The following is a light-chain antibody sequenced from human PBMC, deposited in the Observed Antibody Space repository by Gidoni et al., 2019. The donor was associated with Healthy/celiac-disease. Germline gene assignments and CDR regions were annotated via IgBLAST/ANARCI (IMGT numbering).Light chain of an antibody. Sequence: EIVLTQSPATLSLSPGERATLSCRASQSVSSYLAWYQQKPGQAPRLLIYDASNRATGIPARFSGSGSGRDFTLTISSLDPEDFAVYYCQQRSNWPRTFXXXTKVEIK. V-gene: IGKV3-11*02. CDR3: QQRSNWPRT. J-gene: IGKJ1*01. CDR2: DAS. CDR1: QSVSSY.